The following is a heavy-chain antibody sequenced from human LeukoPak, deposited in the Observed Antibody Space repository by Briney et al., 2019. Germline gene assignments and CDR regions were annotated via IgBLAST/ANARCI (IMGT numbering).Heavy chain of an antibody. Sequence: GGSLRLSCAASGFIFSSYAMSWVRQAPGKGLEWVSTISGSGGSTYYADSVKGRFTISRDNSKNTVYLQMNSLRAEDTAVYYCAKDRSCINDVRHGDFGYWGQGTLLTVSS. CDR1: GFIFSSYA. V-gene: IGHV3-23*01. J-gene: IGHJ4*02. D-gene: IGHD2-8*01. CDR3: AKDRSCINDVRHGDFGY. CDR2: ISGSGGST.